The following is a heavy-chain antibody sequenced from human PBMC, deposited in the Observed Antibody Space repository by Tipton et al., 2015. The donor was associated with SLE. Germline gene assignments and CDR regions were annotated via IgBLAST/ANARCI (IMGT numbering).Heavy chain of an antibody. Sequence: TLSLTCTVSSGSISTYYWTWIRQPPGRGLEWIGYIYYGGSTNYNPSLKSRVTISVDTSKNQFSLKLSSVTAADTAVYYCARDQHSGGYLLGTFNIWGQGTMVTVSS. V-gene: IGHV4-59*01. CDR1: SGSISTYY. D-gene: IGHD3-22*01. J-gene: IGHJ3*02. CDR3: ARDQHSGGYLLGTFNI. CDR2: IYYGGST.